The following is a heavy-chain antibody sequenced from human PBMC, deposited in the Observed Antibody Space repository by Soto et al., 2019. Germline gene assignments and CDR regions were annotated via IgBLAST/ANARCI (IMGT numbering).Heavy chain of an antibody. V-gene: IGHV3-48*02. Sequence: GGSLRLSCAASGFTFSSYSMNWVRQAPGKGLEWVSYISSSSSTIYYADSVKGRFTISRDNAKNSLYLQMNSLRDEDTAVYYCARERAPEYSSSSLTSRVYYYYYGMDVWGQGTTVTVSS. CDR2: ISSSSSTI. CDR3: ARERAPEYSSSSLTSRVYYYYYGMDV. D-gene: IGHD6-6*01. J-gene: IGHJ6*02. CDR1: GFTFSSYS.